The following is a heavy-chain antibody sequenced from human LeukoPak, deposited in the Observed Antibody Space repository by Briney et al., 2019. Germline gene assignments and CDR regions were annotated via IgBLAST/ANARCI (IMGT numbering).Heavy chain of an antibody. V-gene: IGHV4-59*08. CDR1: GGSISSYY. D-gene: IGHD4-23*01. J-gene: IGHJ4*02. CDR3: ARYTDYGGNSLDY. CDR2: IYHSGST. Sequence: SETLSLTCTVSGGSISSYYWSWIRQPPGKGLEWIGYIYHSGSTNYNPSLKSRVTISVDTSKNQFSLKLSSVAAADTAVYYCARYTDYGGNSLDYWGQGTLVTVSS.